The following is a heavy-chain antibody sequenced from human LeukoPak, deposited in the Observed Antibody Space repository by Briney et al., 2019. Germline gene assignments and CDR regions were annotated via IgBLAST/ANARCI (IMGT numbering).Heavy chain of an antibody. V-gene: IGHV3-7*03. Sequence: GGSLRLSCAASGFTFSSYWMSWVRQAPGKGLEWVANIKQDGSEKYYVDSVKGRFTISRDNAKNSLYLQMNSLRAEDTAVYYCARPKRAVAGTFPFDYWGQGTLVTVSS. CDR3: ARPKRAVAGTFPFDY. CDR2: IKQDGSEK. CDR1: GFTFSSYW. D-gene: IGHD6-19*01. J-gene: IGHJ4*02.